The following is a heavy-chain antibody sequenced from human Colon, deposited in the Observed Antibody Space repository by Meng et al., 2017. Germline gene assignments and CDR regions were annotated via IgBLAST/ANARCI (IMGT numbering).Heavy chain of an antibody. J-gene: IGHJ4*02. D-gene: IGHD6-13*01. CDR1: GYLFGYYA. CDR3: AREGSDSWIDY. Sequence: QVQLVQSGSELKKPGASVKVTCKTSGYLFGYYAMDWVRQAPGRGLEWMGWSNTKTGNPTYAQAFTGRFVFSLDTSVSTAYLQINDLKADDTAVYYCAREGSDSWIDYWGQGTLVTVSS. V-gene: IGHV7-4-1*02. CDR2: SNTKTGNP.